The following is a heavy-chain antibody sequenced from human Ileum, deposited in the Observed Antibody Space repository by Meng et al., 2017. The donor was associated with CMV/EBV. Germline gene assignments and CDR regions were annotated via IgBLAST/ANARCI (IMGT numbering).Heavy chain of an antibody. CDR2: IAYDGSNK. J-gene: IGHJ3*02. D-gene: IGHD3-16*01. V-gene: IGHV3-30-3*01. Sequence: GGPLRPSCAASGFTFSSYAMHWARQAPGKGLEWVTVIAYDGSNKYYADSVKGRFTISRDNSKNTQYLQLSSLRTEDTAVYYCARAVTFFDAFDIWGQGTMVTVSS. CDR3: ARAVTFFDAFDI. CDR1: GFTFSSYA.